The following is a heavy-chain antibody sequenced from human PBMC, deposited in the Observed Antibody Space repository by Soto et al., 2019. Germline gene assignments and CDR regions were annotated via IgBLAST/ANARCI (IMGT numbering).Heavy chain of an antibody. CDR3: ARIRRAAAGNHDAFDI. CDR1: GFTFSSYW. J-gene: IGHJ3*02. Sequence: LRLSCAASGFTFSSYWMHWVRQAPGKGLVWVSRINSDGGSTSYADSVKGRFTISRDNAKNTLYLQMNSLRAEDTAVYYCARIRRAAAGNHDAFDIWGQGTMVTVSS. V-gene: IGHV3-74*01. D-gene: IGHD6-13*01. CDR2: INSDGGST.